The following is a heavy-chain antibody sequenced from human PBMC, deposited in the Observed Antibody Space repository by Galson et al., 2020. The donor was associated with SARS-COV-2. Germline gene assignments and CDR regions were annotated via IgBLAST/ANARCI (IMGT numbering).Heavy chain of an antibody. CDR2: IYYSGSS. V-gene: IGHV4-59*01. J-gene: IGHJ4*02. CDR1: GGSISSYY. CDR3: ARVLTSGITGKNFDC. Sequence: ASETLSLTCTVSGGSISSYYWSWIRQPPGKGLEWIGFIYYSGSSNYNPSLKSRVTISVDMSKNQFSLNLSSVTAADTAIYYCARVLTSGITGKNFDCWGQGTLVTVSS. D-gene: IGHD3-10*01.